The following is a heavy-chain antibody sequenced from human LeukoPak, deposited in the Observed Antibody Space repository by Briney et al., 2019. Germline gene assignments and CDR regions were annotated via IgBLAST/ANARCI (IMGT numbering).Heavy chain of an antibody. V-gene: IGHV1-69*06. CDR3: ARVRDGYNHPHDY. CDR1: GGTVSSYA. CDR2: IIPIFGTA. Sequence: SVKVSCKASGGTVSSYAISWVRQAPGQGLESMGRIIPIFGTANYAQKFQGRVTITADKSTSTAYMELSSLRSEDTAVYYCARVRDGYNHPHDYWGQGTLVTVSS. J-gene: IGHJ4*02. D-gene: IGHD5-24*01.